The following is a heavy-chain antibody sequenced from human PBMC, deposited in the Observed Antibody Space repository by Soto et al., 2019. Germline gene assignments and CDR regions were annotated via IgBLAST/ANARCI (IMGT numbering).Heavy chain of an antibody. CDR1: GFTVSSNY. J-gene: IGHJ5*02. CDR2: IYSGGST. D-gene: IGHD2-21*02. CDR3: ARDPRTNTYCGGDCYSGPFA. Sequence: SLRLSCAASGFTVSSNYMSWVRQAPGKGLEWVSVIYSGGSTYYADSVKGRFTISRDNSKNTLYLQMNSLRAEDTAVYYCARDPRTNTYCGGDCYSGPFAWGQGTLVTVSS. V-gene: IGHV3-66*01.